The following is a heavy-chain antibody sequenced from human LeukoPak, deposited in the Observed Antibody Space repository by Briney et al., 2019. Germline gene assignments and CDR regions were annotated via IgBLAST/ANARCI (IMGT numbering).Heavy chain of an antibody. V-gene: IGHV1-69*05. CDR2: IIPIFGTA. Sequence: SVKVSCKASGGTFSSYAISWVRQAPGQGLEWMGGIIPIFGTANYAQKLQGRVTMTTDTSTSTAYMELRSLRSDDTAVYYCARKAVWAADYWGQGTLVTVSS. CDR1: GGTFSSYA. D-gene: IGHD6-19*01. J-gene: IGHJ4*02. CDR3: ARKAVWAADY.